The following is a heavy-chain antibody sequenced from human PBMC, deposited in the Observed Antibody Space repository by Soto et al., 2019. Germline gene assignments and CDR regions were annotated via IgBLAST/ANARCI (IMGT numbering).Heavy chain of an antibody. CDR1: GFTFSSYA. J-gene: IGHJ4*03. V-gene: IGHV3-23*01. D-gene: IGHD2-21*01. Sequence: GGSLIRSCAASGFTFSSYAMSWFRHAPGEGLEWVSAVSRRGDNTYHADSVKGPCTISRGNSKNTLYLQRNSLRVEDTALYYGAQDFGHSDTLIGSPTFGSWRPETLVRASS. CDR2: VSRRGDNT. CDR3: AQDFGHSDTLIGSPTFGS.